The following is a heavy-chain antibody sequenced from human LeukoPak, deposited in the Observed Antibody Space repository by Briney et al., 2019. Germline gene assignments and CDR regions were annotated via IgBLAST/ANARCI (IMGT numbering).Heavy chain of an antibody. CDR3: ARGTLKAAATDFDY. CDR1: GFTFDEYG. V-gene: IGHV3-20*04. D-gene: IGHD6-13*01. Sequence: GGSLRLSCAASGFTFDEYGMSWVRQAPGKGLEWVSGINWNGGSTGYADSVKGRFTISRDNAKNSLYLQMNSLRAEDTALYYCARGTLKAAATDFDYWGQGTLVTVSS. J-gene: IGHJ4*02. CDR2: INWNGGST.